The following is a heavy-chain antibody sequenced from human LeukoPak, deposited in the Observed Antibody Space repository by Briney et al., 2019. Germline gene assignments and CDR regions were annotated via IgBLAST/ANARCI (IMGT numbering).Heavy chain of an antibody. CDR2: ITSSSTYT. D-gene: IGHD1-7*01. J-gene: IGHJ4*02. V-gene: IGHV3-21*01. CDR3: ARDTDDWNYDV. CDR1: GFSFSSYN. Sequence: GGSLRLSCAASGFSFSSYNMNWVRQTPGKGLEWVSSITSSSTYTFYADSVKGRFTISRDNARNSLYLQMNSLRAEDTAVYYCARDTDDWNYDVWGQGTLVTVSS.